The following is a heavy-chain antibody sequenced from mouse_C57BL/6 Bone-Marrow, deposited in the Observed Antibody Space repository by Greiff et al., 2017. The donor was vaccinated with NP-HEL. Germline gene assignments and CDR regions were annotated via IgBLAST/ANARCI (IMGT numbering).Heavy chain of an antibody. CDR3: ARGGYRDGRLVAY. CDR1: GYTFTSYW. D-gene: IGHD3-3*01. V-gene: IGHV1-53*01. CDR2: INPSNGGT. J-gene: IGHJ3*01. Sequence: QVQLQQPGTELVKPGASVKLSCKASGYTFTSYWMHWVKQRPGQGLEWIGNINPSNGGTNYNEKFKSKATLTVDKSSSTAYMQLSSLTSEDSAVFYCARGGYRDGRLVAYWGQGTLVTVSA.